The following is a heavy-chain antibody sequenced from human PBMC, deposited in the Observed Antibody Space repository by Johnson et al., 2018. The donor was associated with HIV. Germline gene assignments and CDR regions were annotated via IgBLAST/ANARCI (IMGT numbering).Heavy chain of an antibody. J-gene: IGHJ3*02. CDR1: GFTFSSYA. CDR3: ARAGVVFSTASHDAFDI. V-gene: IGHV3-30*04. CDR2: ISYDGSNK. Sequence: VQLVESGGGVVQTGRSLRLSCAASGFTFSSYAMHWVRQAPGKGLEWVAVISYDGSNKYYADSVKGRFTISRDNYKNTLYLQMNSLRAEDTAVYYCARAGVVFSTASHDAFDIWGQGTMVTVSS. D-gene: IGHD2-21*01.